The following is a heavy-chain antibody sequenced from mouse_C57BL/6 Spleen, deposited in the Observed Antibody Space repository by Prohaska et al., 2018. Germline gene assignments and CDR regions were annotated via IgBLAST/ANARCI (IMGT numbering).Heavy chain of an antibody. D-gene: IGHD1-1*01. CDR3: TRSYYYGSKSFYYFDY. Sequence: GEGLVKPGGSLKLSCAASGFTFSSYAMSWVRQTPEKRLEWVAYISSGGDYIYYADTVKGRFTISRDNARNTLYLQMSSLKSEDTAMYYCTRSYYYGSKSFYYFDYWGQGTTLTVSS. CDR1: GFTFSSYA. V-gene: IGHV5-9-1*02. CDR2: ISSGGDYI. J-gene: IGHJ2*01.